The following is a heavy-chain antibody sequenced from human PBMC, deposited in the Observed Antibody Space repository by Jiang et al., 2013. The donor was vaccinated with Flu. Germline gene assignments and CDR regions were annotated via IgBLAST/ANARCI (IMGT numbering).Heavy chain of an antibody. D-gene: IGHD5-12*01. CDR2: IYYSGST. CDR1: GGSISSGGYY. V-gene: IGHV4-31*03. CDR3: ARDLGYDDWGDAFDI. Sequence: SGSGLVKPSQTLSLTCTVSGGSISSGGYYWNWIRQHPGKGLEWIGFIYYSGSTYYNPSLKSRVTISVDTSKNQFSLKLSSLTAADTAVYYCARDLGYDDWGDAFDIWGQGTMVTVSS. J-gene: IGHJ3*02.